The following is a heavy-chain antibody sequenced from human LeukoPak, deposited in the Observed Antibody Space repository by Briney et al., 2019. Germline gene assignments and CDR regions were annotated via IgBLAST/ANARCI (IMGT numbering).Heavy chain of an antibody. CDR2: IYYSGST. D-gene: IGHD6-13*01. Sequence: SETLSLTCTVSGGSISSSSYYWGWIRQPPRKGLEWIGTIYYSGSTYYNPSLKSRATISVDTSKNQFSLKLSSVTAADTAVYYCARRCMAAAGFFDYWGQGTLVTVSS. CDR1: GGSISSSSYY. J-gene: IGHJ4*02. V-gene: IGHV4-39*01. CDR3: ARRCMAAAGFFDY.